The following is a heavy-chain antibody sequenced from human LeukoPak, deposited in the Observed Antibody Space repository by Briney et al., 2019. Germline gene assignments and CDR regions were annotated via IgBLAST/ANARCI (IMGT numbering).Heavy chain of an antibody. J-gene: IGHJ3*02. CDR3: ARDNVGIAVAGTRNAFDI. Sequence: SETLSLTCAVSGGSISSSNWWSWVRQPPGKGLEWIGEIYHSGSTNYNPSLKSRVTISVDKSKNQFSLKLSSVTAADTAVYYCARDNVGIAVAGTRNAFDIWGQGTMVTVSS. V-gene: IGHV4-4*02. CDR1: GGSISSSNW. CDR2: IYHSGST. D-gene: IGHD6-19*01.